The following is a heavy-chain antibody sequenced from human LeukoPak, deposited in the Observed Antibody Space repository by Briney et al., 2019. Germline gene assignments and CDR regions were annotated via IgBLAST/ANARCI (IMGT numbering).Heavy chain of an antibody. CDR2: IYHSGST. D-gene: IGHD1-26*01. J-gene: IGHJ4*02. V-gene: IGHV4-30-2*01. CDR3: ARDGPSGSYYY. Sequence: PSETLPLTCAVSGGSISSGGYSWSWIRQPPGKGLEWIGYIYHSGSTYYNPSLKSRVTISVDRSKNQFSLKLSSVTAADTAVYYCARDGPSGSYYYWGQGTLVTVSS. CDR1: GGSISSGGYS.